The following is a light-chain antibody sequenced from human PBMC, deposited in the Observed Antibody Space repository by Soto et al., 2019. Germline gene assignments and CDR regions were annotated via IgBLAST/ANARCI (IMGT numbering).Light chain of an antibody. Sequence: DIQMTQSPSTLSGSVGDRVTITCRASQGISSYLAWYQQKPGKAPKLLIYAASTLQSGVPSRLSGSGSGTEFTLTITSLQPEDSATYYCLQHDTYPLTFGGGTKVDIK. CDR2: AAS. CDR3: LQHDTYPLT. CDR1: QGISSY. J-gene: IGKJ4*01. V-gene: IGKV1-9*01.